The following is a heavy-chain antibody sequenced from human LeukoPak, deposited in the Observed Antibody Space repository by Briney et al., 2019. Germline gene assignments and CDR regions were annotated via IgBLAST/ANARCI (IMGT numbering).Heavy chain of an antibody. Sequence: GGSLRLSCAASGFTVSSNYMSWVRQAPGKGLEWVSVIYSGGSTYYADSVKGRFTISRDNSKNTLYLQMNSLRAEDTAVYYCARDSRSSGFDYWGQGTLVTVSS. CDR1: GFTVSSNY. CDR3: ARDSRSSGFDY. CDR2: IYSGGST. V-gene: IGHV3-66*01. J-gene: IGHJ4*02. D-gene: IGHD3-22*01.